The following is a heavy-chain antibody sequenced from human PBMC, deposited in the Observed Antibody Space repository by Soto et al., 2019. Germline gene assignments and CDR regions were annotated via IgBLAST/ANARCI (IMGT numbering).Heavy chain of an antibody. J-gene: IGHJ3*02. D-gene: IGHD4-17*01. Sequence: GGSLRLSCAASGFTFSSYAMSWVRQAPGKGLEWVSAISGSGGSTYYADSVKGRFTISRDNSKNTLYLQMNSLRAEDTAVYYCAKDLEDPTTVTPSGQDAFDIWGQGTMVTVSS. CDR2: ISGSGGST. CDR3: AKDLEDPTTVTPSGQDAFDI. CDR1: GFTFSSYA. V-gene: IGHV3-23*01.